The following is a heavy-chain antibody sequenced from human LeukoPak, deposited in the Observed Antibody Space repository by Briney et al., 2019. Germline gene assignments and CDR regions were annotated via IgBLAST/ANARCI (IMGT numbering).Heavy chain of an antibody. D-gene: IGHD3-9*01. J-gene: IGHJ4*02. CDR1: GGTFSSYA. CDR3: ARFSNPDILTGYYVY. Sequence: SVKVSCKASGGTFSSYAISWVRQAPGQGLEWMGGIIPIFGTANYAQKFQGRVTITADKSTSTAYMELSSLRSEDTAVYYCARFSNPDILTGYYVYWGQGTLVTVSS. CDR2: IIPIFGTA. V-gene: IGHV1-69*06.